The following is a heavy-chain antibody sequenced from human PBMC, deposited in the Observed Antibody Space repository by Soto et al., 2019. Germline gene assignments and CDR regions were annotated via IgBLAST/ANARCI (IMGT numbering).Heavy chain of an antibody. Sequence: SETLSLTCTVSGGSISGYYWSWIRQPPGKGQEWIGYIFYSGSTYYNPSLKSRVSISVDTSKNQFSLKLSSVTAADTAVYYCVREEGGGYDHRWFDPWGQGTLVTVSS. J-gene: IGHJ5*02. D-gene: IGHD5-12*01. V-gene: IGHV4-59*06. CDR1: GGSISGYY. CDR2: IFYSGST. CDR3: VREEGGGYDHRWFDP.